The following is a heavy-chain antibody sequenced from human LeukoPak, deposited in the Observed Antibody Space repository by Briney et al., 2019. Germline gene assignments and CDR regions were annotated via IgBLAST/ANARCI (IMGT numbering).Heavy chain of an antibody. V-gene: IGHV3-30*02. CDR1: GFTFSSYG. D-gene: IGHD5-18*01. J-gene: IGHJ4*02. CDR3: AKEGYSYGIYFDY. Sequence: GGSLRLSCAASGFTFSSYGMHWVRQAPGKGLEWVAFIRYDGSNKYYADSVKGRFTISRDDSKNTLYLQMNSLRAEDTAVYYCAKEGYSYGIYFDYWGQGTLVTVPS. CDR2: IRYDGSNK.